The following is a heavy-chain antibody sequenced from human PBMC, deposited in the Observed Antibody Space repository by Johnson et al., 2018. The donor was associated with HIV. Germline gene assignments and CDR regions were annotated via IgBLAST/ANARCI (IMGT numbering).Heavy chain of an antibody. Sequence: VQLVESGGGVVQPGGSLRLSCAVSGFTFSSYAMSWVRQAPGKGLEWVSAISGSGGSTYYADSVKGRFTISRDNSKNTLYLQMNSLRAEDTAVYYCAKGGYCSSTSCSLDDAFDIWGQGTMVTVSS. CDR1: GFTFSSYA. J-gene: IGHJ3*02. CDR2: ISGSGGST. V-gene: IGHV3-23*04. CDR3: AKGGYCSSTSCSLDDAFDI. D-gene: IGHD2-2*01.